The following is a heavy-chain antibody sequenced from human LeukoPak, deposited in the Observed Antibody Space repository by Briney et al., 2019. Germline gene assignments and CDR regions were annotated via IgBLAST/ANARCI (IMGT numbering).Heavy chain of an antibody. CDR2: IKQDGSET. CDR1: GFTFSNYW. Sequence: GGSLRLSCAASGFTFSNYWLSWVRQSPGKGLEWVANIKQDGSETYYVDSVKGRFIVSRDNAKNSLYLQMNSLRAEDTAVYYCAREPNNPYYYNSSGYYGYWGQGTLVTVSS. J-gene: IGHJ4*02. CDR3: AREPNNPYYYNSSGYYGY. D-gene: IGHD3-22*01. V-gene: IGHV3-7*01.